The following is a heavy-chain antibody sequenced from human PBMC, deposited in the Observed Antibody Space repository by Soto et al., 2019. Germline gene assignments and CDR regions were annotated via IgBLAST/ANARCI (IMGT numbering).Heavy chain of an antibody. CDR2: IKTNTECGTT. J-gene: IGHJ6*02. CDR3: TTGSVEGF. V-gene: IGHV3-15*07. D-gene: IGHD2-15*01. Sequence: EVQLVESGGGFIYPGGSLRLSCAASGLTISNAWMNWFRQATGKGLELVGRIKTNTECGTTDYAAAEKGIVTVSGDDAKNTLYLQMNSMKTEDTAVYDCTTGSVEGFWGQETTVTVSS. CDR1: GLTISNAW.